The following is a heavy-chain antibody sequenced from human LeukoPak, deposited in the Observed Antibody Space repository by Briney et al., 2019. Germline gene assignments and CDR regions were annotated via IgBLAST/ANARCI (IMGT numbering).Heavy chain of an antibody. D-gene: IGHD6-13*01. Sequence: KPSETLSLTCAVYGGSFSGYYWSWIRQPPGKGLEWIGEINHSGSTNYNPSLKSRVTISVDTSKNQFSLKLSSVTAADTAVYYCARGSRASSWYRASPGSFDYWGQGTLVTVSS. V-gene: IGHV4-34*01. J-gene: IGHJ4*02. CDR3: ARGSRASSWYRASPGSFDY. CDR2: INHSGST. CDR1: GGSFSGYY.